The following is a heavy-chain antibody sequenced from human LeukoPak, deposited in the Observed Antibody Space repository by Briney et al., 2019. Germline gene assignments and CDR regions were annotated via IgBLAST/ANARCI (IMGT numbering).Heavy chain of an antibody. J-gene: IGHJ4*02. CDR2: ISSSSSYI. V-gene: IGHV3-21*01. Sequence: GSLRLSCAAPGFTFSSYSMNWVRQAPGKGLEWVSSISSSSSYIYYADSVKGRFTISRDNAKNSLYLQMNSLRAEDTAVYYCARAGYDGGYFDYWGQGTLVTVSS. CDR3: ARAGYDGGYFDY. CDR1: GFTFSSYS. D-gene: IGHD5-12*01.